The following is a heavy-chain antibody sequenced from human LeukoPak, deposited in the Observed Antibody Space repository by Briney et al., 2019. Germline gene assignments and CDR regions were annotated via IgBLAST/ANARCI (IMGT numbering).Heavy chain of an antibody. Sequence: GGSLRLSCAASGFSFSSYAMSWVRQAPGKGLEWVSAISGSGSSTYYADSVKGRFTISRDNSKNTLYLQMNSLRAEDTAVYYCAKERGFPVILGPDYWGQGTLVTVSS. CDR1: GFSFSSYA. CDR3: AKERGFPVILGPDY. J-gene: IGHJ4*02. CDR2: ISGSGSST. D-gene: IGHD2-21*01. V-gene: IGHV3-23*01.